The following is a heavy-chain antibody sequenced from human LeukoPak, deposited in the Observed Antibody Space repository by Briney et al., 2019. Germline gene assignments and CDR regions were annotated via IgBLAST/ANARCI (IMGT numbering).Heavy chain of an antibody. CDR1: GFTFSSYA. CDR2: ISYDGSNK. J-gene: IGHJ6*02. V-gene: IGHV3-30-3*01. CDR3: VRDLDIVVVPAATYYYYGMDV. D-gene: IGHD2-2*03. Sequence: PGRSLRLSCAASGFTFSSYAMHWVRQAPGKGLEWVAVISYDGSNKYYADSVKGRFTISRDNSKNTLYLQMNSLRAEDTAVYYCVRDLDIVVVPAATYYYYGMDVWGQGTTVTVSS.